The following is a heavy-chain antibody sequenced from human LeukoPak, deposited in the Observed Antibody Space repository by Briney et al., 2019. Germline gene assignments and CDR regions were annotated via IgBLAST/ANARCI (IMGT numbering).Heavy chain of an antibody. CDR2: ISGSGGSP. D-gene: IGHD5-18*01. CDR1: GFTFSSYP. Sequence: GGSLRLSCAPSGFTFSSYPMSSVPPAPGKGLECVSAISGSGGSPYYADSVKGRFTISRDNSKTTLYLQMNSLRAEDTAVYYCAKGRGYGNHDAFDIWGQGTMVTVSS. CDR3: AKGRGYGNHDAFDI. J-gene: IGHJ3*02. V-gene: IGHV3-23*01.